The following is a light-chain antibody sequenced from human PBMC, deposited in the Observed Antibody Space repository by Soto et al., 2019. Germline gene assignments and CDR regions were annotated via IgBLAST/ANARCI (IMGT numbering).Light chain of an antibody. CDR2: SNN. Sequence: QSVLTQPPSASGTPGQRVTIAGSGSSSNIGSNTVNWYQQLPGTAPKLLIYSNNQRPSGVPDRFSGSKSGTSASLAISGLQSEDEPDYYCAAWDDSLNAYVFGTGTKVTVL. J-gene: IGLJ1*01. CDR3: AAWDDSLNAYV. V-gene: IGLV1-44*01. CDR1: SSNIGSNT.